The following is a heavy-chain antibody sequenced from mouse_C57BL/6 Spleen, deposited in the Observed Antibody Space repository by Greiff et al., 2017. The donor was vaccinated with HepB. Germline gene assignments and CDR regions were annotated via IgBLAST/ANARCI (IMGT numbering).Heavy chain of an antibody. CDR3: ARCNRCGNCFDY. J-gene: IGHJ2*01. Sequence: VQLQQSGAELVKPGASVKISCKASGYAFSSYWMNWVKQRPGKGLEWIGQIYPGDGDTNYNGKFKGKATLTADKSSSTAYMQLSSLTSEDSAVYFCARCNRCGNCFDYWGQGTTLTVSS. V-gene: IGHV1-80*01. CDR1: GYAFSSYW. CDR2: IYPGDGDT. D-gene: IGHD2-1*01.